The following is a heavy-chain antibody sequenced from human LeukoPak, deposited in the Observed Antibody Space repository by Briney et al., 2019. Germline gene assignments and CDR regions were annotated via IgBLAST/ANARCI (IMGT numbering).Heavy chain of an antibody. CDR3: VRGLLELQVYYYYGMDV. V-gene: IGHV4-59*01. J-gene: IGHJ6*02. CDR2: MYNSGRA. CDR1: GASISSYY. D-gene: IGHD1-7*01. Sequence: SETLSLTCTVSGASISSYYWSWVRQPPGKGLEWIGDMYNSGRANYNPSLKSRVTISGATSKNQFSLKLTSVTAADTAVYYCVRGLLELQVYYYYGMDVWGQGTTVTVSS.